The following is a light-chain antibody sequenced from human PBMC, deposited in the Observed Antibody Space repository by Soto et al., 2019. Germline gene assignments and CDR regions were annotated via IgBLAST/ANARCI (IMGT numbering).Light chain of an antibody. Sequence: EIVMTQSPATLSVSPGGTATLSCRASQGLGSRLAWYQQKPGQAPRLLIYDASTRATGVPDRVSGSESETEFTLTISSLQSEDFAVYYCQHYHGWVKAFGQGTKLEIK. CDR3: QHYHGWVKA. CDR1: QGLGSR. J-gene: IGKJ2*01. CDR2: DAS. V-gene: IGKV3-15*01.